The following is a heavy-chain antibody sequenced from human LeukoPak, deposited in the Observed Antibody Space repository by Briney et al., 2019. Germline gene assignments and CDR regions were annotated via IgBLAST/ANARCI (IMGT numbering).Heavy chain of an antibody. J-gene: IGHJ6*04. D-gene: IGHD3-10*01. CDR1: GGTFSSYA. V-gene: IGHV1-69*06. CDR3: ASPLYYYGSGSPDYYYGMGV. Sequence: ASVKVSCKASGGTFSSYAISWVRQAPGQGLEWMGGIIPIFGTANYAQKFQGRVTITADKSTSTAYMELSSLRSEDTAVYYCASPLYYYGSGSPDYYYGMGVWGKGTTVTVSS. CDR2: IIPIFGTA.